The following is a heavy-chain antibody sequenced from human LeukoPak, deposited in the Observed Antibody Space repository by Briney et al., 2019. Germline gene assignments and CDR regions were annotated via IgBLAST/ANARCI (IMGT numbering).Heavy chain of an antibody. CDR2: IYYSGST. V-gene: IGHV4-59*08. Sequence: PSETLSLTCTVSGGSISSYYWSWIRQPPGKGLEGIGYIYYSGSTNYNPSLKSRVTISVDTSKNQFSLKLSSVTAADTAVYYCARQNGMATMEIDYWGQGTLVTVSS. CDR1: GGSISSYY. CDR3: ARQNGMATMEIDY. J-gene: IGHJ4*02. D-gene: IGHD5-24*01.